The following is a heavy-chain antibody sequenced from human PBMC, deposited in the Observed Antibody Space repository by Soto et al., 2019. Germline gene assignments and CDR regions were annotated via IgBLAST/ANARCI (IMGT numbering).Heavy chain of an antibody. CDR3: ARGYSGNLTM. CDR2: INGGNGNT. CDR1: GYTFTSYV. Sequence: QVQIVQSGAEEKKPGASVKVSCKASGYTFTSYVMHWVRQAPGQRLEWMGWINGGNGNTKYSQKFQGRVTISRDTSASTAYMQLSSLRSEDTAVYYCARGYSGNLTMWGQGTLVTVSS. D-gene: IGHD1-26*01. V-gene: IGHV1-3*05. J-gene: IGHJ1*01.